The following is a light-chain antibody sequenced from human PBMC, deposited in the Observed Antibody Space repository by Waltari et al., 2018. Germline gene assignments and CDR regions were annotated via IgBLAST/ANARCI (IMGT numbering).Light chain of an antibody. V-gene: IGKV3-20*01. CDR1: QSVSSNY. CDR2: GAS. J-gene: IGKJ3*01. CDR3: QQYGSSQFT. Sequence: EIVLTQSPGTLSLSRGDRATLSCRASQSVSSNYLAWYQQKPGQAPRLLIYGASSRATGIPDRFSGSGSGTDFTLTISRLYPEDFAVYYCQQYGSSQFTCGPGTKVDIK.